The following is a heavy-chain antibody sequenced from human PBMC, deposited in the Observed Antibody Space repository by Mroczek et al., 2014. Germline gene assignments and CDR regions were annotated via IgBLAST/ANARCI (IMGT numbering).Heavy chain of an antibody. J-gene: IGHJ4*02. D-gene: IGHD6-13*01. V-gene: IGHV4-30-4*01. CDR3: ARDSPAEIAAAGFDY. CDR2: IYYSGST. CDR1: GGSTSSGDYY. Sequence: QVQLQESGPGLVKPSQTLSLTCTVSGGSTSSGDYYWSWIRQPPGKGLEWIGYIYYSGSTYYNPSLKSRVTISVDTSKNQFSLKLSSVTAADTAVYYCARDSPAEIAAAGFDYWGQGTLVTVSS.